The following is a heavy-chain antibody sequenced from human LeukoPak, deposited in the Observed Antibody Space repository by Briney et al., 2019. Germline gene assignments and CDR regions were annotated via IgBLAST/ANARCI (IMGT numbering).Heavy chain of an antibody. Sequence: GRSLRLSCAASGFTFSSHWMHWVRQAPGKGLVWVSRLNSDGSRTDYADSVKGRFTISRDNAKNTLYLQMNSLRAEDTAVYSCARDGRVGADGTILDYWGQGTLVTVSS. V-gene: IGHV3-74*01. CDR3: ARDGRVGADGTILDY. CDR1: GFTFSSHW. CDR2: LNSDGSRT. D-gene: IGHD6-13*01. J-gene: IGHJ4*02.